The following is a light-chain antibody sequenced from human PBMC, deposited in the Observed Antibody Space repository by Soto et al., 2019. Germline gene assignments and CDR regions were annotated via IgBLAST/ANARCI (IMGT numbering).Light chain of an antibody. V-gene: IGKV1-17*01. J-gene: IGKJ1*01. CDR3: LQHHGYPRT. Sequence: DIQMTQSPSSLSASVGDRVTITCRASQGIGIDLGWYQQKPGKAPKCLISAASTLQRGVPSRFSGSGSVTEFPLTISSLQPEDFSTYYCLQHHGYPRTFGQGTKVEIK. CDR2: AAS. CDR1: QGIGID.